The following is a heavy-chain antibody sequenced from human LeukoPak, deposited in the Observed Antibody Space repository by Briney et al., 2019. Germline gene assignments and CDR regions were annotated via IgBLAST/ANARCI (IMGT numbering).Heavy chain of an antibody. Sequence: GGSLRLSCAASGFTFNYAWMSWVRQAPGKGLEWVGHIKSKTDGGTTDYAAPVKGRFTISRDDSKTTLYLQMNSLKTEDTAVHYCTTATVVTPATYWGQGTLVTVSS. V-gene: IGHV3-15*01. D-gene: IGHD4-23*01. CDR2: IKSKTDGGTT. CDR1: GFTFNYAW. CDR3: TTATVVTPATY. J-gene: IGHJ4*02.